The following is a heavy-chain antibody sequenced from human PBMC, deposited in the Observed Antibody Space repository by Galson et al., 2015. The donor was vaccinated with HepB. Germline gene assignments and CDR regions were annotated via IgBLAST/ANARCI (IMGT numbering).Heavy chain of an antibody. D-gene: IGHD6-19*01. V-gene: IGHV3-33*08. J-gene: IGHJ4*02. CDR1: GFTFSSYG. CDR3: AREKGQYSRGWPFDFDY. CDR2: IWYDGSNK. Sequence: SLRLSCAASGFTFSSYGMHWVRQAPGKGLEWVAVIWYDGSNKYYADSVKGRFTISRDNSKNTLYLQMNSLRAEDTAVYYCAREKGQYSRGWPFDFDYWGQGTLVTVSS.